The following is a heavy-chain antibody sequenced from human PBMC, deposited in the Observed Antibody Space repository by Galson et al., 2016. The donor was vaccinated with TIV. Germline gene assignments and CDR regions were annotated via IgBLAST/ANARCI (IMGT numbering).Heavy chain of an antibody. CDR2: ISDDGYNK. V-gene: IGHV3-30*14. CDR1: GFTFRSYG. Sequence: SLRLSCATSGFTFRSYGMHWVRQAPGKGLEWVAFISDDGYNKEYADSVKGRFTISRDKSKSTLYLQMNSLRAEDTAVYSCARVLNSYFFDYWGQGTLVIVSS. J-gene: IGHJ4*02. D-gene: IGHD2/OR15-2a*01. CDR3: ARVLNSYFFDY.